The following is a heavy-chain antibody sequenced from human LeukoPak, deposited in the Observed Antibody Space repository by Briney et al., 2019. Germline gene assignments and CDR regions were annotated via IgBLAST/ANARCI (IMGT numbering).Heavy chain of an antibody. V-gene: IGHV3-30*18. CDR1: GFTFSSYG. Sequence: GRSLRLSCAASGFTFSSYGMHWVRQAPGKGLEWVAVISYDGSNKYYADSVKGRFTISRDNSKNTLYLQMNSLRAEDKAVYYCAKDGSITMVRGVRFYWYFDLWGRGTLVTVSS. CDR3: AKDGSITMVRGVRFYWYFDL. J-gene: IGHJ2*01. CDR2: ISYDGSNK. D-gene: IGHD3-10*01.